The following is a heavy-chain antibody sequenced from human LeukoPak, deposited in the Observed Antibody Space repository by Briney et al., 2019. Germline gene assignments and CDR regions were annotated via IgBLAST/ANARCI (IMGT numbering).Heavy chain of an antibody. J-gene: IGHJ5*02. D-gene: IGHD4-17*01. Sequence: ASVKVSCKASGYTFTSYDINWVRQATGQGLEWLGWVNPNSGNTGYAHKFQGRVTMTRSTSTSTAYMELSSLTSEDTAVYYCARDYGGNSGWFDPWGQGTLVTVSS. CDR3: ARDYGGNSGWFDP. V-gene: IGHV1-8*01. CDR1: GYTFTSYD. CDR2: VNPNSGNT.